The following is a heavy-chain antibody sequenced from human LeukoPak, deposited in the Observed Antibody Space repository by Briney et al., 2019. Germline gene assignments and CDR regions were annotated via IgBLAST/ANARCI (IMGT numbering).Heavy chain of an antibody. CDR2: IYHSGST. Sequence: SETLSLTCAVYGGSFSGYYWSWIRPPPGKGLEWIGYIYHSGSTYYNPSLKSRVTISVDRSKNQFSLKLSSVTAADTAVYYCAGGPYYGSGSYSYWGQGTLVTVSS. D-gene: IGHD3-10*01. J-gene: IGHJ4*02. V-gene: IGHV4-34*01. CDR3: AGGPYYGSGSYSY. CDR1: GGSFSGYY.